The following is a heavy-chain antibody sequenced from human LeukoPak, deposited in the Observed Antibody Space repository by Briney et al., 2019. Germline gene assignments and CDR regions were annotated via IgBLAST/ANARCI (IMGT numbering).Heavy chain of an antibody. D-gene: IGHD4/OR15-4a*01. CDR2: ISWNSGSI. CDR1: GFAFDDYA. CDR3: AKVIDPWANDAFDI. Sequence: GGSLRLSCAASGFAFDDYAMHWVRQAPGKGLEWVSGISWNSGSIGYADSVKGRFTISRDNAKNSLYLQMNSLRAEDMALYYCAKVIDPWANDAFDIWGQGTMVTVSS. J-gene: IGHJ3*02. V-gene: IGHV3-9*03.